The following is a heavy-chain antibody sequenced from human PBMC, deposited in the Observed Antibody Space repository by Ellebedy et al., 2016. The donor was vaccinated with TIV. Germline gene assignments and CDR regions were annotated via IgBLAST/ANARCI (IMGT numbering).Heavy chain of an antibody. CDR2: INPSGGST. CDR3: ANTAMAVDYYYGMDV. Sequence: ASVKVSCKASGYTFTSYYLHWVRQAPGQGLEWMGIINPSGGSTSYAQKLQGRVTMTRDTSTSTVHMELSSLRSEDTAVYYCANTAMAVDYYYGMDVWGQGTTVTVSS. D-gene: IGHD5-18*01. CDR1: GYTFTSYY. V-gene: IGHV1-46*04. J-gene: IGHJ6*02.